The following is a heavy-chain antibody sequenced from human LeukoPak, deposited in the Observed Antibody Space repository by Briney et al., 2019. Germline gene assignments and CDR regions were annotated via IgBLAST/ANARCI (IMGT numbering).Heavy chain of an antibody. CDR1: GGSISSSSYY. D-gene: IGHD4-17*01. Sequence: SETLSLTCTVSGGSISSSSYYWGWIRQPPGKGLEWIATIYYSGRTYYNPSLKSRVTIFVDTSKNQFSLKVSSVTAADTAVYYCARRRFLRGPDVVNPFDYWGQGTLVTVSS. V-gene: IGHV4-39*01. CDR2: IYYSGRT. CDR3: ARRRFLRGPDVVNPFDY. J-gene: IGHJ4*02.